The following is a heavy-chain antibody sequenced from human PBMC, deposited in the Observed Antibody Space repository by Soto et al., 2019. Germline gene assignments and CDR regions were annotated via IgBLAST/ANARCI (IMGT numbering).Heavy chain of an antibody. D-gene: IGHD4-4*01. V-gene: IGHV4-31*03. CDR1: GGSISSGGYY. J-gene: IGHJ5*02. CDR3: ARDRGTVTTFQSGNWFDP. CDR2: IYYSGST. Sequence: SETLSLTCTVSGGSISSGGYYWSWIRQHPGKGLEWIGYIYYSGSTYYNPSLKSRVTISVDTSKNQFSLKLSSVTAADTAVYYCARDRGTVTTFQSGNWFDPWGQGTLVTVSS.